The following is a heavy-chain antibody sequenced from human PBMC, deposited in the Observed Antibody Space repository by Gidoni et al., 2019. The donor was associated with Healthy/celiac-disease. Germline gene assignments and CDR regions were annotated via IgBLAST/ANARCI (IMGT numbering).Heavy chain of an antibody. V-gene: IGHV3-23*01. CDR2: ISGSGGST. Sequence: EVQLLESGGGLVQPGGSLRLSCAASGFTFSSYAMSWVRPAPGKGLEWVSAISGSGGSTYYADSVKGRFTISRDNSKNTLYLQMNSLRAEDTAVYYCADIVEMATISFPNWGQGTLVTVSS. CDR1: GFTFSSYA. D-gene: IGHD5-12*01. J-gene: IGHJ4*02. CDR3: ADIVEMATISFPN.